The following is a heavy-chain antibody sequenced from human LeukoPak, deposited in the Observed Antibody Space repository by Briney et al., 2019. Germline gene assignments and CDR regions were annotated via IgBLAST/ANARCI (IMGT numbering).Heavy chain of an antibody. Sequence: SETLSLTCAVYGGSFSGYYWSWIRQPPGKGLEWIGEINHSGSTNYNPSLKSRVTISVDTSKNQFSLKLSSVTAADTAVYYCARAIVVVPAVGFDYWGQGTLVTVSS. CDR1: GGSFSGYY. CDR2: INHSGST. CDR3: ARAIVVVPAVGFDY. J-gene: IGHJ4*02. V-gene: IGHV4-34*01. D-gene: IGHD2-2*01.